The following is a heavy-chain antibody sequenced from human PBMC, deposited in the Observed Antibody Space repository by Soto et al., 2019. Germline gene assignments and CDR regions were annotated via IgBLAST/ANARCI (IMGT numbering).Heavy chain of an antibody. J-gene: IGHJ4*01. CDR3: ARVGGGHCSGGSCYYFNY. CDR2: MNPNSGNT. V-gene: IGHV1-8*01. D-gene: IGHD2-15*01. CDR1: GYTFTSYD. Sequence: ASVKVSCKASGYTFTSYDINWVRQATGQGLEWMGWMNPNSGNTGYAQKFQGRVTMTRNTSISTAYMELSSLRSEDTAVYYCARVGGGHCSGGSCYYFNYWGQGTLVTVSS.